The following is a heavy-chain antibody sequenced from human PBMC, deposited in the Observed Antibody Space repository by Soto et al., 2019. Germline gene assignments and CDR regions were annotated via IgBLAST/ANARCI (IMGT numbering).Heavy chain of an antibody. J-gene: IGHJ5*02. Sequence: SETLSLTCTASGGSSSSSTYSWGWIRQPPGKGLEWIGSMHYSGATYYNPSLKSRVSISVDTSKRQFSLKLTFVTAADTAVYFCARQGSNSSRRLSWFDPWGQGTLVTVSS. CDR2: MHYSGAT. D-gene: IGHD3-16*01. CDR1: GGSSSSSTYS. V-gene: IGHV4-39*01. CDR3: ARQGSNSSRRLSWFDP.